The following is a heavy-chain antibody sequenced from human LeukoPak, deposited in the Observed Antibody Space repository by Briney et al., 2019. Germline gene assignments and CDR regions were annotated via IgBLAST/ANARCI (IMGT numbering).Heavy chain of an antibody. CDR1: GFSFSIYW. CDR3: GHLR. Sequence: GGSLRLSCAASGFSFSIYWMNWVRQAPGKGLEWVANIKADGSGKYYVDSVKGRFTISRDNAKNSLYLEMNSLRVDDTAVYYCGHLRWGQGIVVTVSS. V-gene: IGHV3-7*01. CDR2: IKADGSGK. J-gene: IGHJ4*02.